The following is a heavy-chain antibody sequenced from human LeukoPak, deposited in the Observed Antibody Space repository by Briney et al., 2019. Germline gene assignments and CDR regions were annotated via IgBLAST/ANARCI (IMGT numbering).Heavy chain of an antibody. Sequence: SVKVSCKASGYTFTNYGISWVRQAPGQGLEWMGRIIPIFGTANYAQKFQGRVTITTDESTSTAYMELGSLRSEDTAVYYCARGTRRYCSGGSCYSGWGQGTLVTVSS. CDR2: IIPIFGTA. V-gene: IGHV1-69*05. J-gene: IGHJ4*02. CDR3: ARGTRRYCSGGSCYSG. CDR1: GYTFTNYG. D-gene: IGHD2-15*01.